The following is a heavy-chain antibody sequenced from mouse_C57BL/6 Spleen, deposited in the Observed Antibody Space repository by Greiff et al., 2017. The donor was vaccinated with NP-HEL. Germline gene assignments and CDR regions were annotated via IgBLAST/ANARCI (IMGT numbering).Heavy chain of an antibody. V-gene: IGHV1-77*01. D-gene: IGHD6-1*01. Sequence: VQLQQSGAELVKPGASVQISCKASGYTFTDYYINWVKQRPGQGLAWIGKIGPGSGSTYYNAKFTGKATLTADKSSSTAYMQLSSLTSEDSAVYFCARAVNFYAMDYWGQGTSVTVSS. CDR2: IGPGSGST. CDR1: GYTFTDYY. CDR3: ARAVNFYAMDY. J-gene: IGHJ4*01.